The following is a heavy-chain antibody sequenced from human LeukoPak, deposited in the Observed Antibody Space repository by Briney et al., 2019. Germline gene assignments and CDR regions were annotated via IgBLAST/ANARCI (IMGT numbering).Heavy chain of an antibody. CDR1: GFTFSNYW. CDR3: ARGKAFDI. Sequence: GGSLRLSCVASGFTFSNYWMSWVRQVPGKGLEWVDNIKQDESEKYYVDSVKGRFTISRDNAKNSLYLQLNSLRAEDTAVYYCARGKAFDIWGQGTMVTVSS. V-gene: IGHV3-7*01. CDR2: IKQDESEK. J-gene: IGHJ3*02.